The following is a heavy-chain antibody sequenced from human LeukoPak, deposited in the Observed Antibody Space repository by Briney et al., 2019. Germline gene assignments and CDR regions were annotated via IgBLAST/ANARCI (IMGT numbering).Heavy chain of an antibody. CDR2: INHSGST. D-gene: IGHD3-3*01. Sequence: SDNLSLTCAVYGGSFSGFYWSWIRQPPGKGLEWIGEINHSGSTNYNPSLKSRVTISVDTSKNQFSLKLSSVTAADTAVYYCARGLNASDHGVVSSDYWGQGTLVTVSS. V-gene: IGHV4-34*01. CDR3: ARGLNASDHGVVSSDY. CDR1: GGSFSGFY. J-gene: IGHJ4*02.